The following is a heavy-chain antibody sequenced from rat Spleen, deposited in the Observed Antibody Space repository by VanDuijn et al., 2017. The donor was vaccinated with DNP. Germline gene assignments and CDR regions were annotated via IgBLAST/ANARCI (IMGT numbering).Heavy chain of an antibody. CDR3: AIQLGVFDY. D-gene: IGHD5-1*01. Sequence: EVLFQESGPGLVKPSQSLSLTCSVTGFSITNNFKWSWIRKFPGNRLEWMGYVTNAGSTDYNPSLKNPISITLDTSKNRFFLQLKSVTTEDTATYYCAIQLGVFDYWDQGVMVTVSS. CDR1: GFSITNNFK. J-gene: IGHJ2*01. V-gene: IGHV3-3*01. CDR2: VTNAGST.